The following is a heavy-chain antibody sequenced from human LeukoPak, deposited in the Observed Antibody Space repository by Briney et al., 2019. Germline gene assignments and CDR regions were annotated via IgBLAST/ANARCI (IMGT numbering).Heavy chain of an antibody. CDR3: ATGGAYCGGDCYSDY. CDR2: ITPNSGGT. CDR1: GYTFTGYY. Sequence: ASVKVSCKASGYTFTGYYIDWVRQAPGQGLEWMGWITPNSGGTKYGQKFQGRVTMTRDTSISTAYMELSSLRSDDTAVYYCATGGAYCGGDCYSDYWGQGTLVTVSS. V-gene: IGHV1-2*02. J-gene: IGHJ4*02. D-gene: IGHD2-21*02.